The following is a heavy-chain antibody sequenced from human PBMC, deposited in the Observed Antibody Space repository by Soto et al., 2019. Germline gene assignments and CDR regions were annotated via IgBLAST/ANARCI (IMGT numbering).Heavy chain of an antibody. CDR3: AKDGGSVCSGGTCYFQAPDY. CDR2: IDGSGRNT. D-gene: IGHD2-15*01. V-gene: IGHV3-23*01. CDR1: GFTFSSYA. J-gene: IGHJ4*02. Sequence: GGSLRLSCAASGFTFSSYAMSWVRQAPGKGLEWVSGIDGSGRNTYYADSVKGRFTISRDNSKNTLSVQMDSLRVEDTALYYCAKDGGSVCSGGTCYFQAPDYWGQGTLVTVSS.